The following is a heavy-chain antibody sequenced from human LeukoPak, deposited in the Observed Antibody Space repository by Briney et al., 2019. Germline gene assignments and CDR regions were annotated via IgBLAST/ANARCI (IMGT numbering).Heavy chain of an antibody. V-gene: IGHV3-23*01. D-gene: IGHD3-10*01. CDR3: ANPPASLWFGELLWYFDY. CDR2: ISGSGGST. J-gene: IGHJ4*02. CDR1: GFTFSSYA. Sequence: GGSLRLSCAASGFTFSSYAMSWVRQAPGKGLEWVSAISGSGGSTYYADSVKGRFTTSRDNSKNTLYPQMNSLRAEDTAVYYCANPPASLWFGELLWYFDYWGQGTLVTVSS.